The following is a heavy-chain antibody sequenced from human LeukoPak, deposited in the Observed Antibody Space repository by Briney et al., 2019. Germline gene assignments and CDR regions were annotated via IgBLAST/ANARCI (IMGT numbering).Heavy chain of an antibody. V-gene: IGHV3-11*04. CDR1: GFTFSDFY. D-gene: IGHD1-26*01. CDR3: ARERELVFDY. J-gene: IGHJ4*02. Sequence: GGSLRLSCAGSGFTFSDFYMSWMRQPPGKGLEWVSYISGSESTKYYADSVKGRFTVSRDNARNSLFLQMNSLRAEDTAVYYCARERELVFDYWGQGTLVTVSS. CDR2: ISGSESTK.